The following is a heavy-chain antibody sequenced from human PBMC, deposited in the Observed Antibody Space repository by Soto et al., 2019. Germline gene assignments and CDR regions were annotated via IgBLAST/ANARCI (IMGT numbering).Heavy chain of an antibody. V-gene: IGHV3-30*18. CDR3: AKDFGVPAAFPYYFDY. J-gene: IGHJ4*02. CDR1: GFTFSSYG. Sequence: QVQLVESGGGVVQPGRSLRLSCAASGFTFSSYGMHWVRQAPGKGLEWVAVISYDGSNKYYADSVKGRFTISRDNSKNTLYLQMTSLRAEDTAVYYCAKDFGVPAAFPYYFDYWGQGTLVTVSS. CDR2: ISYDGSNK. D-gene: IGHD2-2*01.